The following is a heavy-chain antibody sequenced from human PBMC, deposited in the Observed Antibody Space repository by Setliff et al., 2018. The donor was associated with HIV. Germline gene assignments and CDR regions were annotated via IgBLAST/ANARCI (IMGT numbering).Heavy chain of an antibody. Sequence: GGSLRLSCAASGFTFSDHYMEWVRQAPGKGLEWFGRIRNKGNGYRTEYSASVQGRFTISRDDSKQSLYLQMNSLKTEDTAVYYCVRDHHGSGAFDYWGQGTLVTVSS. CDR2: IRNKGNGYRT. CDR1: GFTFSDHY. CDR3: VRDHHGSGAFDY. V-gene: IGHV3-72*01. D-gene: IGHD3-10*01. J-gene: IGHJ4*02.